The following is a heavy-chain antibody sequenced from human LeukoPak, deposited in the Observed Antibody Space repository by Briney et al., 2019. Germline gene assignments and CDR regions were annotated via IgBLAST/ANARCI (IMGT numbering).Heavy chain of an antibody. CDR1: GGSISSSSYY. Sequence: PSETLSLTCTVSGGSISSSSYYWGWIRQPPGKGLEWIGSIYYSGSTYYNPSLKSRVTISVDTSKNQFSLKLTSMTAADTAVYYCASSNYYGSGSLDYWGLGTLVTVSS. CDR2: IYYSGST. J-gene: IGHJ4*02. D-gene: IGHD3-10*01. CDR3: ASSNYYGSGSLDY. V-gene: IGHV4-39*07.